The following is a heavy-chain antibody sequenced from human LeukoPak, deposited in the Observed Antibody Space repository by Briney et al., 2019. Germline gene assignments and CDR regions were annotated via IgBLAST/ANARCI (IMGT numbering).Heavy chain of an antibody. CDR1: GGSFSGYY. CDR2: INHSGST. Sequence: SETLSLTCAVYGGSFSGYYWSWIRQPPGKGLEWIGEINHSGSTNYNPSLKSRVTISVDTSRNQFSLKLSSVTAADTAVYYCARHPLNYYDSSGYSLFDYWGQGTLVTVSS. D-gene: IGHD3-22*01. J-gene: IGHJ4*02. CDR3: ARHPLNYYDSSGYSLFDY. V-gene: IGHV4-34*01.